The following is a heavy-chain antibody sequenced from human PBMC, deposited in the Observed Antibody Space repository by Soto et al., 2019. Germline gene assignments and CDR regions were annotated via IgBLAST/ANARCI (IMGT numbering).Heavy chain of an antibody. D-gene: IGHD3-22*01. V-gene: IGHV5-51*01. Sequence: GESLKISCQTSGFSFTSHWIAWVRQMPGKGLEWMGIIYPYDSDTRYSPSFQGQVTISADKSIGAAYLQWSSLRASDTAIYFCAGQAYDTSGYRYFDFWGQGTLVTVSS. CDR2: IYPYDSDT. CDR1: GFSFTSHW. CDR3: AGQAYDTSGYRYFDF. J-gene: IGHJ4*02.